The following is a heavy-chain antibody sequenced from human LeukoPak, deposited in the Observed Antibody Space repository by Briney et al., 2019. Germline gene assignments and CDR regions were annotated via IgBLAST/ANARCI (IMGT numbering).Heavy chain of an antibody. CDR1: GGSISSSSYY. CDR2: IYYSGST. D-gene: IGHD4-17*01. Sequence: PSETLSLTCTVSGGSISSSSYYWGWIRQPPGKGLEWTGSIYYSGSTYYNPSLKSRVTISVDTSKNQFSLKLSSVTAADTAVYYCARSTVTLHYWGQGTLVTVSS. CDR3: ARSTVTLHY. J-gene: IGHJ4*02. V-gene: IGHV4-39*01.